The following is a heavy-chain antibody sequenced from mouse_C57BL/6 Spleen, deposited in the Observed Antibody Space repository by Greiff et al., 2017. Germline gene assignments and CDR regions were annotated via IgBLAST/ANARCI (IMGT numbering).Heavy chain of an antibody. J-gene: IGHJ3*01. CDR2: ISDGGSYT. V-gene: IGHV5-4*03. CDR1: GFTFSSYA. D-gene: IGHD1-1*01. CDR3: ASHYYGSSYWFAY. Sequence: EVKVVESGGGLVKPGGSLKLSCAASGFTFSSYAMSWVRQTPEKRLEWVATISDGGSYTYYPDNVKGRFTISRDNAKNNLYLQMSHLKSEDTAMYYCASHYYGSSYWFAYWGQGTLVTVSA.